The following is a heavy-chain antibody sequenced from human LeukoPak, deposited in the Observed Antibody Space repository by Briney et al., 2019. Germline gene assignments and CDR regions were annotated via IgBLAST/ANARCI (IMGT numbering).Heavy chain of an antibody. D-gene: IGHD3-10*01. CDR1: GFTFSSYG. CDR2: IRYDGSNK. CDR3: AKDRRDYFDY. V-gene: IGHV3-30*02. Sequence: GGSLRLXCAASGFTFSSYGMHWVRQAPGKGLEWVAFIRYDGSNKYYADSVKGRFTISRDNSKNTLYLQMNSLRAEDTAVYYCAKDRRDYFDYWGQGTLVTVSS. J-gene: IGHJ4*02.